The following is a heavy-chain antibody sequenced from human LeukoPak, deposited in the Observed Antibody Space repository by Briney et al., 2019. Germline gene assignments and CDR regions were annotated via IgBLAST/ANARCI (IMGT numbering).Heavy chain of an antibody. CDR3: VRVGDDDAMRRYYFYY. V-gene: IGHV4-59*02. Sequence: SETLSLTCSVSGGSVSSHSWSWIRQLPGQGLEWIGYISYSGSTNYNPSLKSRVTISVDTSKTQSSLKLSSLTAADTAMYYCVRVGDDDAMRRYYFYYWGQGILVSVSS. J-gene: IGHJ4*02. CDR1: GGSVSSHS. D-gene: IGHD3-10*01. CDR2: ISYSGST.